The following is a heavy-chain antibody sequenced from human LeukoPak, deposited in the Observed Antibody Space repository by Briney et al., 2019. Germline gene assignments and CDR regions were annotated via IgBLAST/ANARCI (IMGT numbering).Heavy chain of an antibody. J-gene: IGHJ4*02. CDR3: ARHSGYSSSWYLGYFDY. V-gene: IGHV4-59*08. CDR2: IYYSGST. D-gene: IGHD6-13*01. Sequence: PSETLSLTCTVSGGSISSYYWSWIRQPPGKGLEWIGYIYYSGSTNYTPSLKSRVTISVDTSKNQFSLKLSSVTAADTAVYYCARHSGYSSSWYLGYFDYWGQGTLVTVSS. CDR1: GGSISSYY.